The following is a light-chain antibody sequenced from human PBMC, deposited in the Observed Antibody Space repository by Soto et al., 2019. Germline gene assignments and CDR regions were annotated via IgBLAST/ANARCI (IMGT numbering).Light chain of an antibody. CDR2: AAS. V-gene: IGKV3-15*01. CDR3: QQYKNWTPSYT. J-gene: IGKJ2*01. CDR1: QSVSSN. Sequence: DIVMTQSPSTLSASPGDRATLSCRASQSVSSNLAWYQQKPGQAPRLLIYAASTRPTGIPARFSGSGSGTEFTLTISSLQSEDVAVYYCQQYKNWTPSYTFGQGTKVEI.